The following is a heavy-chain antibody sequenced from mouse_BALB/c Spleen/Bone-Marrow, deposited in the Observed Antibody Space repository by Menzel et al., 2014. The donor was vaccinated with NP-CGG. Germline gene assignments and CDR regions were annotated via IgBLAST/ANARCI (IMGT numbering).Heavy chain of an antibody. D-gene: IGHD2-3*01. J-gene: IGHJ4*01. CDR3: ARSDGYRVMDY. CDR1: GYAFSSSW. CDR2: IYPGDGDI. Sequence: QVQLQQSGPELVKPGASVKISCKASGYAFSSSWVNWVKQRPGQGLEGIGRIYPGDGDIYYNGKFKGKATLTADKSSSTAYMQLSSLTSVDSAVYFCARSDGYRVMDYWGQGTSVTVSS. V-gene: IGHV1-82*01.